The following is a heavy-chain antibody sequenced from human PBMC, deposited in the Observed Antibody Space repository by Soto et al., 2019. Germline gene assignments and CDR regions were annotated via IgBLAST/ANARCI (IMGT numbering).Heavy chain of an antibody. CDR2: ITSDGKSK. CDR1: GFNFSNHW. D-gene: IGHD2-21*02. J-gene: IGHJ5*02. CDR3: ARESGDWPLNWFDP. V-gene: IGHV3-74*01. Sequence: GGSLRLSCAASGFNFSNHWMHWVRQRPAEGLVWVSRITSDGKSKAYAESVKGRFAISRDNAKNTLYLQMNGLTAEDTAVYYCARESGDWPLNWFDPWGQGTLVTVSS.